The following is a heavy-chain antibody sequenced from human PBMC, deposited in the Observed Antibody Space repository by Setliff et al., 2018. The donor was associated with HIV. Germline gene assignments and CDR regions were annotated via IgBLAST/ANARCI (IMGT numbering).Heavy chain of an antibody. J-gene: IGHJ4*02. Sequence: LRLSCAASGFTFSAYAMTWVRRAPGKGLEWVSATTSNGRATDYAESVRGRFTLSRDNSRNTLYLHMTSLRAEDTAIYYCAKAWGSGYPSFESALMFDVWGQGTLVTVSS. CDR3: AKAWGSGYPSFESALMFDV. V-gene: IGHV3-23*01. CDR2: TTSNGRAT. D-gene: IGHD3-3*01. CDR1: GFTFSAYA.